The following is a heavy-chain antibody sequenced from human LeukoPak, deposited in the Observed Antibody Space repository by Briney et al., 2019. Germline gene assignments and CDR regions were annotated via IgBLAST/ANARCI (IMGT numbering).Heavy chain of an antibody. V-gene: IGHV3-23*01. Sequence: GGSLRLSCAASGFTFSSYAMSWVRQAPGKGLEWVSAISGSGGSTYYADSVKGRFTISRDNSKNTLYLQMNSLRAEDTAVYYCAKPRDCSGGSCYPGDAFDIWGQGTMVTVSS. CDR2: ISGSGGST. J-gene: IGHJ3*02. D-gene: IGHD2-15*01. CDR1: GFTFSSYA. CDR3: AKPRDCSGGSCYPGDAFDI.